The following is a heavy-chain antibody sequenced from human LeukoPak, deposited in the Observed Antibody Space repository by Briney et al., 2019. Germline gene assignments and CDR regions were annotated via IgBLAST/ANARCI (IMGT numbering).Heavy chain of an antibody. V-gene: IGHV3-48*02. Sequence: GGSLRLSCAASGFTFSNYNMNWVRQAPGKGLEWISYISSSGITIYYTDSVKGRFTISRDDAKNSLYLQMNSLRDEDTAVYYCARTRSGAFDIWGQRTMVTVSS. CDR2: ISSSGITI. CDR3: ARTRSGAFDI. D-gene: IGHD2-2*01. J-gene: IGHJ3*02. CDR1: GFTFSNYN.